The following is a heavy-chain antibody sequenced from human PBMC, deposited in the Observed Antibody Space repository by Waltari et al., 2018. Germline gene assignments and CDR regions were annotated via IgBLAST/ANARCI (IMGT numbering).Heavy chain of an antibody. J-gene: IGHJ2*01. D-gene: IGHD1-26*01. V-gene: IGHV1-69*01. Sequence: QVQLVQSGAEVKKPGASVKVSCKASGYTFTGYYMHWVRQAPGQGLEWMGGIIPIFGTANYAQKFQGRVTITTDESTSTAYMELSSLRSEDTAVYYCATWGAGGYNRVGDLWGRGTLVTVSS. CDR2: IIPIFGTA. CDR3: ATWGAGGYNRVGDL. CDR1: GYTFTGYY.